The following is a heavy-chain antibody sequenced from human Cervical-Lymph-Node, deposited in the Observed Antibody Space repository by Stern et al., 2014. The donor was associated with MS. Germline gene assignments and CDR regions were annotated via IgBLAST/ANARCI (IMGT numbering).Heavy chain of an antibody. CDR3: ARSAGT. Sequence: QLQLQESGPGLVKPSETLSLTCTVSGGSISGSSYYWAWIRQPPGKGLEWIASIYYNGDTNYTPSLKSRVTISVDTSKNQFPLRLTSVTAADTAVYYCARSAGTWGQGTLVTVSS. D-gene: IGHD6-13*01. V-gene: IGHV4-39*01. CDR1: GGSISGSSYY. CDR2: IYYNGDT. J-gene: IGHJ4*02.